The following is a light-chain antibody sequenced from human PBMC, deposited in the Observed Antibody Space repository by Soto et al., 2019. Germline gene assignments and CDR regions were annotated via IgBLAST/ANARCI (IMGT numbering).Light chain of an antibody. CDR3: CSFTRTTTRVI. Sequence: QSALTQPASVSGSPGQSITISCTGTSSDIGAYNYVSRYQQYPGKPPKLMIYEVTNRPSGVSNRFSGSKSGNTASLSISGLQAEDEADYYCCSFTRTTTRVIFGGGIKVTVL. CDR1: SSDIGAYNY. V-gene: IGLV2-14*01. J-gene: IGLJ2*01. CDR2: EVT.